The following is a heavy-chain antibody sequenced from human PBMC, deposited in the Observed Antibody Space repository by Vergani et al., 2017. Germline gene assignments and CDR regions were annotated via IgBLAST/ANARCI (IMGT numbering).Heavy chain of an antibody. D-gene: IGHD3-10*01. V-gene: IGHV3-48*03. Sequence: EVQLVESGGGLVQPGGSLRLSCAASVFTFSSYEMNWVRQAPGKGLEWVSYISSSGSTIYYADSVKGRFTISRDNAKNSLYLQMNSLRAEDTAVYYCARALLLWFGEFSSGMDVWGQGTTVTVSS. J-gene: IGHJ6*02. CDR1: VFTFSSYE. CDR3: ARALLLWFGEFSSGMDV. CDR2: ISSSGSTI.